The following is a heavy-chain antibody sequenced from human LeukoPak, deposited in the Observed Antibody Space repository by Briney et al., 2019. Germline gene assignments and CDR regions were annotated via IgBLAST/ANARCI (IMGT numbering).Heavy chain of an antibody. J-gene: IGHJ6*03. V-gene: IGHV4-59*01. CDR1: GGSISSYY. D-gene: IGHD2-15*01. CDR3: ARSVEGYCSGGSCYSYYYYMDV. CDR2: IYHSGST. Sequence: SETLSLTCTVSGGSISSYYWSWIRQPPGKGLEWIGYIYHSGSTNYNPSLKSRVTISVDTSKNQFSLKLSSVTAADTAVYYCARSVEGYCSGGSCYSYYYYMDVWGKGTTVTVSS.